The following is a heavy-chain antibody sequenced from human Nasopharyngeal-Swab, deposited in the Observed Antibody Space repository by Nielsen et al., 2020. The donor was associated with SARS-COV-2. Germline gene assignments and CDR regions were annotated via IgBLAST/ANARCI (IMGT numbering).Heavy chain of an antibody. Sequence: WIRQPPGKGLEWIGYIYYSGSTYYNPSLKSRVTISVDTSKNQFSLKLSSVTAADTAAYYCARDPTPLNYYYYYMDVWGKGTTVTVSS. CDR3: ARDPTPLNYYYYYMDV. J-gene: IGHJ6*03. CDR2: IYYSGST. V-gene: IGHV4-30-4*01.